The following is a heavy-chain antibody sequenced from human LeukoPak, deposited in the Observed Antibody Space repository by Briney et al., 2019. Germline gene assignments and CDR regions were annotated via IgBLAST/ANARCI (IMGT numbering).Heavy chain of an antibody. CDR1: GGSISSSSYY. CDR2: INHSGST. J-gene: IGHJ4*02. Sequence: SETLSLTCTVSGGSISSSSYYWSWIRQPPGKGLEWIGEINHSGSTNYNPSLKSRVTISVDTSKNQFSLKLSSVTAADTAVYYCARSRNIVVVPAAIWVPYDYWGQGTLVTVSS. V-gene: IGHV4-39*07. D-gene: IGHD2-2*02. CDR3: ARSRNIVVVPAAIWVPYDY.